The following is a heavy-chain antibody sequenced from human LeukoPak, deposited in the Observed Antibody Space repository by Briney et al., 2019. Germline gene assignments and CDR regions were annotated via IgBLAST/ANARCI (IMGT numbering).Heavy chain of an antibody. V-gene: IGHV4-34*01. J-gene: IGHJ6*02. Sequence: PSETLSLTCAVYGGSFSGYYWSWIRQPPGKGLEWIGEINHSGSTNYNPSLKSRVTISVDTSKNQFSLRLSSVTAADTAVYYCARSRRFPKPYYGMDVWGQGTTVTVSS. CDR1: GGSFSGYY. CDR2: INHSGST. CDR3: ARSRRFPKPYYGMDV. D-gene: IGHD3-3*01.